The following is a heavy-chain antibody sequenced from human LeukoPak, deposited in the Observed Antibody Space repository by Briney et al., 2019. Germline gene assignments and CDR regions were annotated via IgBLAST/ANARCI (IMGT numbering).Heavy chain of an antibody. D-gene: IGHD3-22*01. V-gene: IGHV3-48*01. Sequence: PGGSLRLSCSASGFTFSSDTMNWVRQAPGKGLEWVSHISSSSSTIYYADSVKGRFTISRDNAKNSLYLQMNSLRAEDTAVYYCARGPPYYYDTDDAFDIWGQGKMVTVSS. CDR3: ARGPPYYYDTDDAFDI. CDR2: ISSSSSTI. CDR1: GFTFSSDT. J-gene: IGHJ3*02.